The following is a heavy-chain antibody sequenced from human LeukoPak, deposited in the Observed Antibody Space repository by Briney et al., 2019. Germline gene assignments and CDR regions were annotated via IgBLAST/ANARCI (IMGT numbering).Heavy chain of an antibody. Sequence: GGSLRLSCAASGFTFSSYWMHWVRQAPGKGLVWVSRINSDGSSTSYADSVKGRFTISRDNAKNTLYLQMNSLRAEDTAVYYCAKGIQDVYYYGMDVWGQGTTVTVSS. D-gene: IGHD5-18*01. CDR3: AKGIQDVYYYGMDV. V-gene: IGHV3-74*01. CDR1: GFTFSSYW. J-gene: IGHJ6*02. CDR2: INSDGSST.